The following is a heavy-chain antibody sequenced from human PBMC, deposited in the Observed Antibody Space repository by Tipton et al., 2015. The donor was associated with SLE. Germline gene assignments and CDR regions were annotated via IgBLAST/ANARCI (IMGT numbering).Heavy chain of an antibody. CDR3: ARGGYGDYVPFDY. Sequence: RLVQSGAEVKKPGASVKVSCKASGYALTGYFMHWVRQAPGQGLEWMGRINPNIGGINYAQMFRGRVTMTRDTSINTAYLELSSLKSDDTAVYYCARGGYGDYVPFDYWGQGTLVTVSS. D-gene: IGHD4-17*01. V-gene: IGHV1-2*06. J-gene: IGHJ4*02. CDR2: INPNIGGI. CDR1: GYALTGYF.